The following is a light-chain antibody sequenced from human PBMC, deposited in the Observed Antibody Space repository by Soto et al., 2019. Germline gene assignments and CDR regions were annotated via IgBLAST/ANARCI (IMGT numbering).Light chain of an antibody. CDR1: SSDVGGYNY. CDR2: DVS. J-gene: IGLJ1*01. Sequence: QSVLTQPASVSGSPGQSITLSCTGNSSDVGGYNYVSWYQQHPGKAPKLMIYDVSNRPSGVSNRFSGSKSGNTASLTISGLQAEDEADYYCSSYTSSSRIFGTGTKVTVL. V-gene: IGLV2-14*01. CDR3: SSYTSSSRI.